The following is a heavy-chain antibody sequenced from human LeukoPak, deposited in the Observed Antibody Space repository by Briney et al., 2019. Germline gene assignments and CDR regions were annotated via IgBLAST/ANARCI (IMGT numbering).Heavy chain of an antibody. Sequence: ASVKVSCKASGYTFTNYYMHWVRQAPGQGLEWMGLINPGGGNTNYAQSFQSRVTMTRDTSTSTVYMELSSLRSEDTAIYYCARIRDGYNDAYDIWGQGTVVTVPS. CDR2: INPGGGNT. CDR1: GYTFTNYY. D-gene: IGHD5-24*01. J-gene: IGHJ3*02. CDR3: ARIRDGYNDAYDI. V-gene: IGHV1-46*01.